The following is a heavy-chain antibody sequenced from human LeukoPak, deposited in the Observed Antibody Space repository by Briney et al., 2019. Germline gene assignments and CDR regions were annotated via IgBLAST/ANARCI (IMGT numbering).Heavy chain of an antibody. J-gene: IGHJ4*02. Sequence: GGSLRLSCAASGFTFSSYGMHWVRQAPGKGLEWVAVISYDGSNKYYADSVKGRFTISRDNSKNTLYLQMNSLRAEDTAVYYCAKPRRASGYTFEYGGQGTLGTVS. D-gene: IGHD2-2*02. CDR2: ISYDGSNK. CDR3: AKPRRASGYTFEY. CDR1: GFTFSSYG. V-gene: IGHV3-30*18.